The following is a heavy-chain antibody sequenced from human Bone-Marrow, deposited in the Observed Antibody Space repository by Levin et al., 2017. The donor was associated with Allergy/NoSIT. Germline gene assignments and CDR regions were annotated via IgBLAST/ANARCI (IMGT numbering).Heavy chain of an antibody. CDR2: IYWDDDK. Sequence: SGPTLVKPTQTLTLTCTFSGFSLRSSGMGVGWIRQPPGKALEWLALIYWDDDKRYNPSLKSRITITKDTSKNQVVLTMTNMNPVDTAPYYCAHRPPGGYNWNNNWFDPWGQGTLVIVSS. CDR3: AHRPPGGYNWNNNWFDP. J-gene: IGHJ5*02. V-gene: IGHV2-5*02. D-gene: IGHD1/OR15-1a*01. CDR1: GFSLRSSGMG.